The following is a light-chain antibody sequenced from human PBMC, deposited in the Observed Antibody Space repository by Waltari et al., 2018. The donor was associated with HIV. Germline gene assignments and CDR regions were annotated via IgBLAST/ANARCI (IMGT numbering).Light chain of an antibody. CDR1: QSLVYSDGNTY. CDR2: KVS. CDR3: MQGTHWPPWT. V-gene: IGKV2-30*01. Sequence: DVVMNQSPLSLPVTLGQPASIPCRSSQSLVYSDGNTYWNWFQQRHGKSPRGLIYKVSNRDSGVPDRFSGSGSGTDFTLKISRVEAEDVGVYDCMQGTHWPPWTFGQGTKVEIK. J-gene: IGKJ1*01.